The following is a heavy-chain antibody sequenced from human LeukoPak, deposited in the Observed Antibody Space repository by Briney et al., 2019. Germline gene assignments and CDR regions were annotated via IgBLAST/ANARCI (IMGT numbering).Heavy chain of an antibody. Sequence: GGSLRLSCAASGFTFSSYAMSWVRLAPGKGLEWVANIKQDGSAKFYVESVKGRFTISRDNAKKSLYLQMNSLRAEDTAVYYCVRDGDFWSAQGAFDIWGQGTMVTVSS. J-gene: IGHJ3*02. V-gene: IGHV3-7*01. CDR1: GFTFSSYA. CDR2: IKQDGSAK. D-gene: IGHD3-3*01. CDR3: VRDGDFWSAQGAFDI.